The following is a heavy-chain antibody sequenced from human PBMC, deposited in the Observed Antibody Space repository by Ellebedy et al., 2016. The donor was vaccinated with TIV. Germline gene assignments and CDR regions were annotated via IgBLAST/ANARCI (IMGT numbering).Heavy chain of an antibody. V-gene: IGHV3-30*04. CDR1: GFTFSSSI. CDR3: ARWYGSGTYYLDP. D-gene: IGHD3-10*01. Sequence: PGGSLRLSCAASGFTFSSSILHWVRRAPGKGLEWVALISPDGRDKQYGDSVKGRSTISRDDSRNTLYLQMDSLRTEDTALYYCARWYGSGTYYLDPWGQGTLVTVSS. CDR2: ISPDGRDK. J-gene: IGHJ5*01.